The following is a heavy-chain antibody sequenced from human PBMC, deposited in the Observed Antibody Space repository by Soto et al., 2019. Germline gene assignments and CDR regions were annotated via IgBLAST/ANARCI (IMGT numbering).Heavy chain of an antibody. CDR1: GYTFTSYG. V-gene: IGHV1-69*13. J-gene: IGHJ6*02. Sequence: ASVKVSCKASGYTFTSYGISWVRQAPGQGLGWMGGIIPIFGTANYAQKFQGRVTIPADESTSTAYMELRSLRSEDTAVYYCARISVAATEEYYYYYGMDVWGQGTTVTVSS. CDR2: IIPIFGTA. D-gene: IGHD2-15*01. CDR3: ARISVAATEEYYYYYGMDV.